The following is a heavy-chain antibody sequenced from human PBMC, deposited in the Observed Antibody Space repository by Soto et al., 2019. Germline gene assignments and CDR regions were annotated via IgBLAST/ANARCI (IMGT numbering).Heavy chain of an antibody. J-gene: IGHJ4*02. CDR1: GYTFTNYG. V-gene: IGHV1-18*01. Sequence: QVQLVQSGAEVKKPGASVKVSCKVSGYTFTNYGISWVRQTPGQGLEWMGWLSSYTGNTNYAQKLQGRVTMTTDTSTSTAYMELRSLRSDDTAVDYCARDVGHYYDGSGYQMYFDYWGQGTLVTISS. D-gene: IGHD3-22*01. CDR3: ARDVGHYYDGSGYQMYFDY. CDR2: LSSYTGNT.